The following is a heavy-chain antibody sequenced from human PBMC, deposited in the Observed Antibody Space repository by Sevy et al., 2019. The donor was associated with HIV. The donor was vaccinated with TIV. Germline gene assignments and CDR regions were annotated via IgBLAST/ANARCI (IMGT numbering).Heavy chain of an antibody. CDR3: ARGKGGIFGVVVGQFDS. J-gene: IGHJ4*02. CDR2: IKTDNGNT. V-gene: IGHV1-3*04. CDR1: GYSFTNYV. Sequence: ASVKVSCKASGYSFTNYVIHWVRQAPGQGLEWMGWIKTDNGNTKYSQRFQGRVTITRDTSATTAYMEMSSLRYDDTALYFCARGKGGIFGVVVGQFDSWGQGTLVTVSS. D-gene: IGHD3-3*01.